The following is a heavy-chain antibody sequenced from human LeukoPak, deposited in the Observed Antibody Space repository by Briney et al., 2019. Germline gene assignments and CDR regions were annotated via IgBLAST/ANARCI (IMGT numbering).Heavy chain of an antibody. D-gene: IGHD6-6*01. J-gene: IGHJ3*02. CDR2: IYYSGST. CDR3: ARDKEYDAFDI. CDR1: GGSISSYY. V-gene: IGHV4-59*12. Sequence: SETLSLTCTVSGGSISSYYWSWIRQPPGKGLEWIGYIYYSGSTNYNPSLKSRVTISVDTSKNQFSLKLSSVTAADTAVYYCARDKEYDAFDIWGQGTMVTVSS.